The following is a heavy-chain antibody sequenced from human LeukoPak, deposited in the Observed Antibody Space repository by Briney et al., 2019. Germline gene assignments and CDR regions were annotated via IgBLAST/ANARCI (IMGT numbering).Heavy chain of an antibody. CDR3: SGGGITFGGVLAF. J-gene: IGHJ4*02. CDR2: IHIGGST. V-gene: IGHV3-66*01. D-gene: IGHD3-16*02. CDR1: GFSFSMAW. Sequence: GGSLRLSCVASGFSFSMAWMGWVRQAPGKGLEWVSVIHIGGSTYYADSLRGRFTISRDNSKNTVYLQMNSLRVEDTAIYYCSGGGITFGGVLAFWGQGTLVTVSS.